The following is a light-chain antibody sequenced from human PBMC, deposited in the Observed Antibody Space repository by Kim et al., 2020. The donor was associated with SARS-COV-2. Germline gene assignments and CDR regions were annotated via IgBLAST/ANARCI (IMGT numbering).Light chain of an antibody. CDR1: QSVTSSH. CDR3: QQYGRSPLA. CDR2: GTS. V-gene: IGKV3-20*01. Sequence: APGERDTLSCRASQSVTSSHLAWYQQKPGQAPRLLMCGTSSRATDIPDRFSGSGSGTDFTLTISRLEPEDFAVYYCQQYGRSPLAFGGGTKVDIK. J-gene: IGKJ4*01.